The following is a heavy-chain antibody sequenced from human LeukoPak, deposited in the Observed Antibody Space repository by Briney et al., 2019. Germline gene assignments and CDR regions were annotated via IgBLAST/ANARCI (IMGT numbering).Heavy chain of an antibody. CDR1: GFTFSSYS. D-gene: IGHD4-17*01. CDR3: ARVSGLLYGDYWAGY. V-gene: IGHV3-21*01. Sequence: GGSLRLSCAASGFTFSSYSMNWVRQAPGKGLEWVSSISSSSSYIYYADSVKGRFTISRDNAKNSLYLQMNSLRAEDTAMYYCARVSGLLYGDYWAGYWGQGTLVTVSS. J-gene: IGHJ4*02. CDR2: ISSSSSYI.